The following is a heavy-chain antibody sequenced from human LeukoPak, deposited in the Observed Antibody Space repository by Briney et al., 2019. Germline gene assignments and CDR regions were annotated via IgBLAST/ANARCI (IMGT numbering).Heavy chain of an antibody. J-gene: IGHJ4*02. CDR2: IYSGGFT. CDR3: ARGLSSSRWYYN. V-gene: IGHV3-66*01. D-gene: IGHD6-13*01. CDR1: GFTISNNY. Sequence: PGGSLRLSCAASGFTISNNYIRWLRQAPGKGLEWVSHIYSGGFTQFAGSVRGRFTISRDNSKNTLYLQMNSLRAEDTAVYYCARGLSSSRWYYNWGQGTLVTVSS.